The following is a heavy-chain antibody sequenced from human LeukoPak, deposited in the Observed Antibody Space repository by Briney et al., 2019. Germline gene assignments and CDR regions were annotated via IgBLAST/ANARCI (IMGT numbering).Heavy chain of an antibody. CDR3: ARDHCSANSCYEDYYNGLDV. J-gene: IGHJ6*02. Sequence: GASVKVSCKASGYTFTAYYLQWVRLAPGQGLEWMGWINPKSGGTEYPQRFQGRVTMTRDTSISTAYMELSRLRSDDKAVYYCARDHCSANSCYEDYYNGLDVWGQGTTVTVSS. CDR2: INPKSGGT. D-gene: IGHD2-2*01. V-gene: IGHV1-2*02. CDR1: GYTFTAYY.